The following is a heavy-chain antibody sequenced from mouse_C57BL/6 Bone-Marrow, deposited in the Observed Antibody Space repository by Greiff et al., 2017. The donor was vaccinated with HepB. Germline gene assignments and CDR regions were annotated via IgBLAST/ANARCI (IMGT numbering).Heavy chain of an antibody. CDR1: GYAFTNYL. CDR3: ARRGAAQAPWFAY. D-gene: IGHD3-2*02. V-gene: IGHV1-54*01. CDR2: INPGSGGT. J-gene: IGHJ3*01. Sequence: VKLMESGAELVRPGTSVKVSCKASGYAFTNYLIEWVKQRPGQGLEWIGVINPGSGGTNYNEKFKGKATLTADKSSSTAYMQLSSLTSEDSAVYFCARRGAAQAPWFAYWGQGTLVTVSA.